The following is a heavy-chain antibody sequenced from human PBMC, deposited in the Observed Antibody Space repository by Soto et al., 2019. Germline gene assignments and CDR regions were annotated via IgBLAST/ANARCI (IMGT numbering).Heavy chain of an antibody. CDR1: GGSFSGYY. CDR2: INHSGST. CDR3: ARGFIGGTWSNYYYYMDV. V-gene: IGHV4-34*01. J-gene: IGHJ6*03. D-gene: IGHD1-1*01. Sequence: SETLSLTCAVYGGSFSGYYWSWIRQPPGKGLEWIGEINHSGSTNYNPSLKSRVTISVDTSKNQFSLKLSSVTAADTAVYYCARGFIGGTWSNYYYYMDVWGKGTTVTVSS.